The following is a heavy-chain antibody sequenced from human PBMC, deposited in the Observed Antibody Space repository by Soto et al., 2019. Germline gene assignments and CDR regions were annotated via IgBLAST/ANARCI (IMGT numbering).Heavy chain of an antibody. J-gene: IGHJ4*02. CDR2: ISDAGSTT. CDR1: GFNFKRYW. D-gene: IGHD2-21*01. V-gene: IGHV3-74*01. Sequence: PGGSLRLSCAASGFNFKRYWMHWVRQAPGKGLEWVSRISDAGSTTTDADAVKGLFTISRDNAKNTLFLQMNSLRAEDPAVYDWHSYVVIPPHVGLDYWGQGTQVTVSS. CDR3: HSYVVIPPHVGLDY.